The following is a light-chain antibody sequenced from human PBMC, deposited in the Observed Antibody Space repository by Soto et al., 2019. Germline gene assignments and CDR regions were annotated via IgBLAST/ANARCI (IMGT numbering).Light chain of an antibody. CDR3: QQTYTALSIT. Sequence: DIQMTQSPSSLSASVGDRVTITCRASESIARHLNWYQQKPGKAHKLLIYAASSLQNGVPSRFRGGGSGTDFTLTISNLQPEDFATYYCQQTYTALSITFGQGTRLEIK. J-gene: IGKJ5*01. CDR2: AAS. CDR1: ESIARH. V-gene: IGKV1-39*01.